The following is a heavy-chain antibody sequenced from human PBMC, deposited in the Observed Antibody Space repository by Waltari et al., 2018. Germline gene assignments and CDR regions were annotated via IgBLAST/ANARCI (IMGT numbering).Heavy chain of an antibody. CDR2: IIPIFGTA. J-gene: IGHJ4*02. Sequence: AISWVRQAPGQGLEWMGRIIPIFGTANYAQKFQGRVTITADESTSTAYMELSSLRSEDTAVYYCARDRTEMATIGEFLDYWGQGTLVTVSS. CDR3: ARDRTEMATIGEFLDY. CDR1: A. V-gene: IGHV1-69*15. D-gene: IGHD5-12*01.